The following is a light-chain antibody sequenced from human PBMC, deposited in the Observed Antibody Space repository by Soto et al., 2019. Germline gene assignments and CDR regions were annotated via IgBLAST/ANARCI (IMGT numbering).Light chain of an antibody. CDR2: GVY. CDR1: QSVSSN. V-gene: IGKV3D-15*01. J-gene: IGKJ1*01. Sequence: IVMTHSPTILSVSPGERSTLSCRASQSVSSNLAWYQQKPGQAPRPLIYGVYTRAPGIPARFSGSGSGTEFTLTISSLQSEDFAVYYCQQYHSWPPRTFGQVTKLDIK. CDR3: QQYHSWPPRT.